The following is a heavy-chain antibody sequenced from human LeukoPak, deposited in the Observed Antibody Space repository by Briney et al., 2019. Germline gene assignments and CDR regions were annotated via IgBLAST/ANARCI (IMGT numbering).Heavy chain of an antibody. CDR3: ARLGPVNKDHYVDV. CDR2: ISSSGSTI. V-gene: IGHV3-48*03. J-gene: IGHJ6*03. Sequence: GGSLRLSCAASGFTFSSYEMNWVRQAPGKGLEWVSYISSSGSTIYYADSVKGRFTISRDNAKNSLYLQMNSLGAEDTAVYFCARLGPVNKDHYVDVGGKGTTVTISS. CDR1: GFTFSSYE. D-gene: IGHD4-17*01.